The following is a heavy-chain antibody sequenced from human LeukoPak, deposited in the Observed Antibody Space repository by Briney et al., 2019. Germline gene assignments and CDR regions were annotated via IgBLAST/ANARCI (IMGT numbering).Heavy chain of an antibody. Sequence: SETLSLTCAVYGGSFSGYYWTWIRQPPGRGLEWIGEINHSGSTNYNPSLKSRVTISVDTSKSQYSLKLNSVTAADTAMYYCARGRDPYWGQGTLVTVSS. CDR1: GGSFSGYY. D-gene: IGHD5-24*01. CDR2: INHSGST. V-gene: IGHV4-34*01. CDR3: ARGRDPY. J-gene: IGHJ4*02.